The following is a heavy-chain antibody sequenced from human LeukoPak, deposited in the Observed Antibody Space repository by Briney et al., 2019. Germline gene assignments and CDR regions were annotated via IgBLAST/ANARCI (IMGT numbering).Heavy chain of an antibody. CDR3: ATDQGEDCSSTSCYIYAFDI. Sequence: ASVKVSCKASGYTFTSYDINWVRQAPGKGLEWMGGFDPEDGETIYAQKFQGRVTMTEDTSTDTAYMELSSLRSEDTAVYYCATDQGEDCSSTSCYIYAFDIWGQGTMVTVSS. CDR1: GYTFTSYD. D-gene: IGHD2-2*02. V-gene: IGHV1-24*01. CDR2: FDPEDGET. J-gene: IGHJ3*02.